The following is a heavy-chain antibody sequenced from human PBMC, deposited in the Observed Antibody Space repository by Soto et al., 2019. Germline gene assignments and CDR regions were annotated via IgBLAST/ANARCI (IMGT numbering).Heavy chain of an antibody. Sequence: QVKLVESGGGVVQPGRSLRLSCAASGFNVSAYTMHWVRQAPGKGLEWVAVISSDGNHKYYTDSVKGWFTISRDTSTNTLYLQMNSLRAEDTAVYYCARWEQPLFDYWGQGILVTVSS. J-gene: IGHJ4*02. D-gene: IGHD1-26*01. V-gene: IGHV3-30-3*01. CDR2: ISSDGNHK. CDR1: GFNVSAYT. CDR3: ARWEQPLFDY.